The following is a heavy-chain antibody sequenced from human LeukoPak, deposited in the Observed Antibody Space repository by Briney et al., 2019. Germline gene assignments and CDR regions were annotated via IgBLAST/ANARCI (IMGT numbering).Heavy chain of an antibody. CDR2: IQSTGKI. CDR1: GGSISSGGYY. V-gene: IGHV3-53*01. J-gene: IGHJ6*02. CDR3: ARGPTIFMGMDV. Sequence: PSETLSLTCTVSGGSISSGGYYWSWVRQAPEKGLEWVSIIQSTGKISYADSVKGRFTISRDKSKNTLYHQMNGLRVEDTAMYYCARGPTIFMGMDVWGQGTTVTVSS. D-gene: IGHD2/OR15-2a*01.